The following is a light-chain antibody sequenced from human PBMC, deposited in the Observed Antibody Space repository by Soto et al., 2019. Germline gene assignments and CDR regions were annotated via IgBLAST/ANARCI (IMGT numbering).Light chain of an antibody. CDR2: DAS. J-gene: IGKJ5*01. Sequence: ETMMPQCPATLSVSQWEREKFSCRASQSVSSSYLAWYQQKPGQAPRLLIYDASNRATGIPARFSGSGSGTDFTLTISSLEPEDFAVYYCQQRSNWQVTFGQGTRLEI. CDR3: QQRSNWQVT. V-gene: IGKV3D-20*02. CDR1: QSVSSSY.